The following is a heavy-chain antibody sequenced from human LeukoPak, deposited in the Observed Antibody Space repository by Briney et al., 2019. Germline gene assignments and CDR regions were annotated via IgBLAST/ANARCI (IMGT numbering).Heavy chain of an antibody. Sequence: GRSLRLSCAASGFTFSSYGMLWARQTPGKGLEWVAFISFDEKKRYYADSVKGRFTISRDISKKTLYLQMNSLRAEDTAVYYCARDRGIRHYSYYYGMDVWGQGTTVTVSS. CDR2: ISFDEKKR. CDR1: GFTFSSYG. D-gene: IGHD3-10*01. J-gene: IGHJ6*02. V-gene: IGHV3-30*03. CDR3: ARDRGIRHYSYYYGMDV.